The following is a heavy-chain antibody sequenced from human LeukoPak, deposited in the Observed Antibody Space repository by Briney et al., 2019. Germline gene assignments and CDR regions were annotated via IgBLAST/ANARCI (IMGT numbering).Heavy chain of an antibody. Sequence: PGGSLRLSCAASGFTVSSSYVNWVRQAPGKGLEWVSAISGSGGSTYYADSVKGRFTISRDNSKNTLYLQMNSLRAEDTAVYYCAKSEDKWLRSYYFDYWGQGTLVTVSS. D-gene: IGHD5-12*01. CDR3: AKSEDKWLRSYYFDY. V-gene: IGHV3-23*01. CDR2: ISGSGGST. CDR1: GFTVSSSY. J-gene: IGHJ4*02.